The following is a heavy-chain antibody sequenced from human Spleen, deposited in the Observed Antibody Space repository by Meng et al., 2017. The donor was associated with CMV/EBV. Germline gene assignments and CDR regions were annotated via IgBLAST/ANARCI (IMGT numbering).Heavy chain of an antibody. J-gene: IGHJ6*02. CDR1: GFTFSSYS. V-gene: IGHV3-21*01. Sequence: GESLKISCAASGFTFSSYSMNWVRQAPGKGLEWVSSISSSSSYIYYADSVKGRFTISRDNSKNTLYLQMNSLRAEDTAVYYCAKPGGITIFGVVGSYGMDVWGQGTTVTVSS. CDR2: ISSSSSYI. CDR3: AKPGGITIFGVVGSYGMDV. D-gene: IGHD3-3*01.